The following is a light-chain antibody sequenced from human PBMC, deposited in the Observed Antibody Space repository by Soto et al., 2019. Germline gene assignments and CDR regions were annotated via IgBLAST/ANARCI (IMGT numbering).Light chain of an antibody. J-gene: IGKJ3*01. Sequence: IQLTQSRSSMSASVGDRVTISCRASQGIGFYLAWYQQKPGNAPKLLIYAASTLQSGVPSRFSGSGSGTNFTLTISRLQPEDFATYYCPQVNSYPPLTFGPGTRWIS. CDR1: QGIGFY. V-gene: IGKV1-9*01. CDR3: PQVNSYPPLT. CDR2: AAS.